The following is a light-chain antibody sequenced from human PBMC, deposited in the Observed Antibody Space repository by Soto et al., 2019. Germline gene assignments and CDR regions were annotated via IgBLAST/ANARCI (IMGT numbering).Light chain of an antibody. CDR1: QSVSSY. Sequence: EIVLTQSPATLSLSPGERATLSCSASQSVSSYLAWYQQKPGQAPRLLIYDASNRATGIPARFSGSGSGTDFTLTISSLEPEDFAVYYCQHRSNWPRTFGGGTKVEIK. J-gene: IGKJ4*01. V-gene: IGKV3-11*01. CDR2: DAS. CDR3: QHRSNWPRT.